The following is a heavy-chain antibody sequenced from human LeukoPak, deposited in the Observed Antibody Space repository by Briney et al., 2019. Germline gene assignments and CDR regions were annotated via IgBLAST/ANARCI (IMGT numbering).Heavy chain of an antibody. V-gene: IGHV4-39*02. Sequence: EALSLPCPVSGGSISTPSYYCGWLRQPPGRELEWIGSIYYGGATRYNPSLHSRVVVSVDTSTNHFSLKLTAVTAPDTAVYYCARTGGTHRFDYWGQGTLVTVSS. CDR1: GGSISTPSYY. D-gene: IGHD1-7*01. CDR2: IYYGGAT. CDR3: ARTGGTHRFDY. J-gene: IGHJ4*02.